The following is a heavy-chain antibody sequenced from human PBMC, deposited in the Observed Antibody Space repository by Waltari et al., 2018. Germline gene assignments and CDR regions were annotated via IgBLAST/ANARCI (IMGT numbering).Heavy chain of an antibody. CDR2: IYRNDDK. CDR1: GFSLSTSGVG. V-gene: IGHV2-5*01. D-gene: IGHD5-18*01. J-gene: IGHJ4*02. Sequence: QITLKESGPTLVKPTQTLTLTCTFSGFSLSTSGVGVGWIRQPPGKALDWLALIYRNDDKRYSPALKSRLTITKDTSKNQVVLTMTNMDPVDTATYYCAREEWIQLWSPFDYWGQGTLVTVSS. CDR3: AREEWIQLWSPFDY.